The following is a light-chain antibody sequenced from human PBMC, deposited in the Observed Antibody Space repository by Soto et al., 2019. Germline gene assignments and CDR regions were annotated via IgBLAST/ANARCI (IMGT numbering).Light chain of an antibody. CDR2: GAS. V-gene: IGKV3-20*01. Sequence: VLTQSPGTLSFSPGERATLSCRASQSVMSSYLAWYHHKPGQAPWLLIYGASSSATGIPDRFSGSGSGTGFTLTIRRLEPEDFAVYYCQQYGSSPLTFGGRSNVAIK. CDR3: QQYGSSPLT. J-gene: IGKJ4*01. CDR1: QSVMSSY.